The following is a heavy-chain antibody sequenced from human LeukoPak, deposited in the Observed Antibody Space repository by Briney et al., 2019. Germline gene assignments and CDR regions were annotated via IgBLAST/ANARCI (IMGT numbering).Heavy chain of an antibody. V-gene: IGHV3-11*04. CDR3: ARNSGAPPEEPNAFDI. D-gene: IGHD6-19*01. Sequence: GGSLRLSCAASGFTFSDYYMTWIRQAPGKGLEWVSYITGSSITIYYADSVKGRFTISRDNAKNSLYLQMNSLRAEDTAVYYCARNSGAPPEEPNAFDIWGQGTMVTVSS. CDR1: GFTFSDYY. CDR2: ITGSSITI. J-gene: IGHJ3*02.